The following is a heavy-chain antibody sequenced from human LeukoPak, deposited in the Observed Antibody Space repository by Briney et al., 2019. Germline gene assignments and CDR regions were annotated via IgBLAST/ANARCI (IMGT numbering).Heavy chain of an antibody. CDR1: GGSIRSSSYY. V-gene: IGHV4-39*07. CDR2: IHYSGGT. Sequence: PSETLSLTCSVSGGSIRSSSYYGGWIRQPPGKGLEWIGSIHYSGGTYYNPSLKSRVTISVDTSKRQFSLKVTSVTAADTAVYHCARVHYDILTGPDYWGQGTLVTVSS. J-gene: IGHJ4*02. D-gene: IGHD3-9*01. CDR3: ARVHYDILTGPDY.